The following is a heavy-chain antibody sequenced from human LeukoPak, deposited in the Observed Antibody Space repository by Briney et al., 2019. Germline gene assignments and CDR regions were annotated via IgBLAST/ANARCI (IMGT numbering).Heavy chain of an antibody. CDR2: IYTSGST. D-gene: IGHD3-10*01. J-gene: IGHJ6*03. CDR1: GGSISSGSYY. Sequence: PSETLSLTCTVSGGSISSGSYYWSWIRQPPGKGLEWIGRIYTSGSTNYNPSLKSRVTISVDTSKNQFSLKLSSVTAADTAVYYCARDSVDDYYYYMDVWGKGTTVTVSS. V-gene: IGHV4-61*02. CDR3: ARDSVDDYYYYMDV.